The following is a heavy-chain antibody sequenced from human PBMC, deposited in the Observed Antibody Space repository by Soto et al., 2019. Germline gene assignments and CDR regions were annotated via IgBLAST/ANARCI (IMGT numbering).Heavy chain of an antibody. CDR3: ARDGPYYYGFDV. CDR1: SDSTTNIGYD. V-gene: IGHV4-30-4*01. Sequence: SETLSLTCTVSSDSTTNIGYDCNWILQSTGKGLGRIASIDYSGRASYNPDLKSRIVILAEMSKNPFALKLRYVTAADTALYFCARDGPYYYGFDVWGQGTTVTVSS. CDR2: IDYSGRA. J-gene: IGHJ6*02.